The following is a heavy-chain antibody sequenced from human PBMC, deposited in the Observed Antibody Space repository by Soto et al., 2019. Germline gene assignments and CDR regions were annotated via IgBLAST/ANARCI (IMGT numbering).Heavy chain of an antibody. D-gene: IGHD5-18*01. CDR1: GGSISSGGYY. Sequence: VQLQESGPGLVKPSQTLSLTCTVSGGSISSGGYYWSWIRQHPGKGLEWIGYIYYRGSTYYNPSPKSRVTISVDTSKNQFSLKLSAVTAADTAVYYCARGRDTAMVNDFDYWGQGTLVTVSS. J-gene: IGHJ4*02. CDR2: IYYRGST. V-gene: IGHV4-31*03. CDR3: ARGRDTAMVNDFDY.